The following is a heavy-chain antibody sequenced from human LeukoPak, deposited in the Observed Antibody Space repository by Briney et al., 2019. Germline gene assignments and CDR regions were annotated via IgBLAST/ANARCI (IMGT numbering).Heavy chain of an antibody. D-gene: IGHD2-21*01. CDR3: AKDIAPAVFYYMDV. CDR1: GFRFDGYA. J-gene: IGHJ6*03. Sequence: GGSLRLYCAASGFRFDGYAMHWVRQAPGKGLEWVSGVSWNSGTIDYADSVKGRFTISRDDAKNSLYLQMNSLRAEDTALYYCAKDIAPAVFYYMDVWGKGTTVIVSS. V-gene: IGHV3-9*01. CDR2: VSWNSGTI.